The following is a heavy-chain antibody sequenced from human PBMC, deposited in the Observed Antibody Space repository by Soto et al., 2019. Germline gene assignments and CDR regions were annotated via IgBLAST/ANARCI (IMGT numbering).Heavy chain of an antibody. D-gene: IGHD6-19*01. CDR2: ISYEGSNK. CDR1: GFTFSHYG. J-gene: IGHJ4*02. V-gene: IGHV3-30*18. Sequence: QVQLVESGGGVVQPGRSLRLSCAASGFTFSHYGMHWVRQAPGKGLEWVALISYEGSNKHYADSVKGRVTISRDNSKNTLYRQMNSLRAEDTAVYYCVKGIGGGWYDLDYWGQGTLVTVSS. CDR3: VKGIGGGWYDLDY.